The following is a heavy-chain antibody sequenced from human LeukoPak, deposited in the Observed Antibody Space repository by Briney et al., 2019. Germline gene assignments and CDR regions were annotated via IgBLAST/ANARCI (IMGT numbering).Heavy chain of an antibody. D-gene: IGHD4-23*01. Sequence: SETLSLTCTVSPGYINNYYWRWIRQPAGKGLEWIGRIYKSGTTYYSPSLQSRVSMSIDTSKNQFSLRLSAVTAADTAIYYCARVFGGNSLDHWGQGILVAVSS. CDR1: PGYINNYY. J-gene: IGHJ4*02. V-gene: IGHV4-4*07. CDR2: IYKSGTT. CDR3: ARVFGGNSLDH.